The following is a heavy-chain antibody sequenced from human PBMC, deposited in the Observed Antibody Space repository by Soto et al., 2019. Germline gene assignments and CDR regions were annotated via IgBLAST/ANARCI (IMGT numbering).Heavy chain of an antibody. J-gene: IGHJ3*02. D-gene: IGHD3-22*01. CDR1: GFTFSSYE. V-gene: IGHV3-48*03. Sequence: GGSLRLSCAASGFTFSSYEMNWVREAPGKGLEWVSYISSSGSTIYYADSVKGRFTISRDNAKNSLYLQMNSLRAEDTAVYYCARGRTYYYDSSGYYPDAFDMWGQGTMVTV. CDR2: ISSSGSTI. CDR3: ARGRTYYYDSSGYYPDAFDM.